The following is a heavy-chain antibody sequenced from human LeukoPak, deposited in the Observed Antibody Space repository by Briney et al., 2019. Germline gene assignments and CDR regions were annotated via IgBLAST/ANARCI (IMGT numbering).Heavy chain of an antibody. CDR1: GFTFSSFA. V-gene: IGHV3-23*01. Sequence: GGSLRLSCAASGFTFSSFAMSLVRQAPEKGLEWVSAVSVSGDISYYADSVKGRFTISRDNSKNTLYLQMNSLRAEDTALYYCAKRSRTVTTIDSWGRGTLVTVSS. J-gene: IGHJ4*02. D-gene: IGHD4-11*01. CDR3: AKRSRTVTTIDS. CDR2: VSVSGDIS.